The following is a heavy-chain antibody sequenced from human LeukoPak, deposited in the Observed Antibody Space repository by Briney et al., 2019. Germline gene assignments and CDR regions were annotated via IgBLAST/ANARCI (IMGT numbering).Heavy chain of an antibody. CDR2: IYSGGST. CDR3: ARFNYYDSSGHFDY. V-gene: IGHV3-66*01. D-gene: IGHD3-22*01. Sequence: PGGSLRLSCAASGFTFNNYGMNWVRQAPGKGLEWVSVIYSGGSTYYTDSVKGRFTISRDNSKNTLYPQMNSLRVEDTAVYYCARFNYYDSSGHFDYWGQGTLVTVSS. CDR1: GFTFNNYG. J-gene: IGHJ4*02.